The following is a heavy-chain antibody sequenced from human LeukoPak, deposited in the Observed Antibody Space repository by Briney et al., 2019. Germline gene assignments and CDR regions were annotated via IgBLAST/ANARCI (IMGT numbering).Heavy chain of an antibody. V-gene: IGHV1-69*06. CDR3: ARDSGERGSGSYLIAY. Sequence: ASVKVSCKASGGTFSSYAISWVRQAPGQGLEWMGGIIPIFGTANYAQKFQGRVTITADKSTSTAYMELRRLRSDDTAVYYCARDSGERGSGSYLIAYWGQGTLVTVSS. CDR2: IIPIFGTA. J-gene: IGHJ4*02. D-gene: IGHD3-10*01. CDR1: GGTFSSYA.